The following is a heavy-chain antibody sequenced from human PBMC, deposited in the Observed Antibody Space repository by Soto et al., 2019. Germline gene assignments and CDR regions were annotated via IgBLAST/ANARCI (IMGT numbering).Heavy chain of an antibody. J-gene: IGHJ4*02. D-gene: IGHD4-17*01. V-gene: IGHV3-23*01. CDR2: ISGSGGST. CDR1: GFTFSSYA. Sequence: SLRLSCAPSGFTFSSYAMIWVLPNPVKGLEWVSAISGSGGSTYYADSVKGRFTISRDNSKNTLYLQMNSLRAEDTAVYYCAKPKPYDYGDFEYWGQGTLVTVSS. CDR3: AKPKPYDYGDFEY.